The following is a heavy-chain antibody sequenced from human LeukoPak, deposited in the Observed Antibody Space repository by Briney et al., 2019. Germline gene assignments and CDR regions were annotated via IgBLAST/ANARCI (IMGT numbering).Heavy chain of an antibody. Sequence: GESLKISCKGSGYSFTNYWIGWVRQMPGKGLEWMGIIYPTDSDTRYSPSFQGQVTISADQSITTAYLQWSSLKASDTATYPCARQGPYGHYDYWGQGTLVTVSS. CDR1: GYSFTNYW. CDR3: ARQGPYGHYDY. D-gene: IGHD4-17*01. J-gene: IGHJ4*02. CDR2: IYPTDSDT. V-gene: IGHV5-51*01.